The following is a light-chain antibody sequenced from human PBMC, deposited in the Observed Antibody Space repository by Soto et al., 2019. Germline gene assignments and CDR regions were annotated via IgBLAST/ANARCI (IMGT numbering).Light chain of an antibody. CDR2: DAS. V-gene: IGKV1-5*01. CDR3: QPYNTYST. CDR1: QNIRNL. J-gene: IGKJ5*01. Sequence: EQTQYPSTLSAAVVDSFTITFRASQNIRNLLALYQQKPGKAPKPLIYDASTLKTGVPSRFSGSGSGSEFNFTITGVQPDDFATYICQPYNTYSTSAQGTRLEIK.